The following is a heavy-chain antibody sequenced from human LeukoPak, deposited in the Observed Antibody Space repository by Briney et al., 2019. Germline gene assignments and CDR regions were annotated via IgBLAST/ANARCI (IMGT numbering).Heavy chain of an antibody. Sequence: SETLSLTCTVSGSYISSSSYSWGWIRQPPGKGLEWIGNIYYTGTTYSNPSPKSRVTISVDTSKNQFSLKLTSVTAADTAVYYCARLDPRGPDDYWGQGTLVTVSS. CDR2: IYYTGTT. CDR3: ARLDPRGPDDY. J-gene: IGHJ4*02. CDR1: GSYISSSSYS. V-gene: IGHV4-39*01. D-gene: IGHD2-2*03.